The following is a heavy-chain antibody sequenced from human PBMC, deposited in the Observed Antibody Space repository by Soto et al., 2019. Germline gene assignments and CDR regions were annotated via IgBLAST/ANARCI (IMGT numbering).Heavy chain of an antibody. V-gene: IGHV3-30*03. CDR3: ARKGYGGRCSLDY. CDR1: GFTFSSYG. CDR2: ISYDGNRK. D-gene: IGHD6-13*01. Sequence: QVQLVESGGGVVQPGRSLRLSCAASGFTFSSYGMHWARQVPGEGLEWVAVISYDGNRKYYADSVKGRFTISRDFSKITVDLHMNSLRAEDTAVYFCARKGYGGRCSLDYWGQGILVTVSS. J-gene: IGHJ4*02.